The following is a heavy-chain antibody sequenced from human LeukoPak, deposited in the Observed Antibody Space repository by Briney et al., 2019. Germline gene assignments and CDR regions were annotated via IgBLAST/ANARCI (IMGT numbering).Heavy chain of an antibody. CDR1: GGSFSGYY. CDR3: ARRSRYYYGSGRFHYYYYMDV. D-gene: IGHD3-10*01. J-gene: IGHJ6*03. Sequence: KASETLSLTCAVYGGSFSGYYWSWIRQPPGKGLEWIGEIHHSGSTYYNPSLKSRITMSVDTSKNQFSLKLSSVTAADTAVYYCARRSRYYYGSGRFHYYYYMDVWGKGTTVTISS. V-gene: IGHV4-34*01. CDR2: IHHSGST.